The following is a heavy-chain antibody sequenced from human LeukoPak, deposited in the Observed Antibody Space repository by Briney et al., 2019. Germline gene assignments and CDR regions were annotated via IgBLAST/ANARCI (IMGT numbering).Heavy chain of an antibody. CDR3: ARGWGRYRGPLDS. CDR2: AFASGTT. V-gene: IGHV4-4*08. Sequence: KSSETLSLTCNVSRGAISSYYWNWVRQTPGKGLEWIGYAFASGTTEYNPSLKSRVTIAFDMSRNQFSLTLTSVTAADTAQYFCARGWGRYRGPLDSWGQGTLVTVS. CDR1: RGAISSYY. J-gene: IGHJ5*01. D-gene: IGHD3-16*02.